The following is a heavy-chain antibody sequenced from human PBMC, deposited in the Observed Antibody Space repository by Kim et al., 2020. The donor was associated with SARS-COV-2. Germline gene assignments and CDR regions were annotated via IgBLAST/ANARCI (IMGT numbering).Heavy chain of an antibody. CDR3: ARGRNSGSYYFDY. V-gene: IGHV3-53*01. J-gene: IGHJ4*02. Sequence: YDAEYVKCRFTISRDNSKNTVYRQMNSLRAEDTAVYYCARGRNSGSYYFDYWGQGTLVTVSS. D-gene: IGHD1-26*01.